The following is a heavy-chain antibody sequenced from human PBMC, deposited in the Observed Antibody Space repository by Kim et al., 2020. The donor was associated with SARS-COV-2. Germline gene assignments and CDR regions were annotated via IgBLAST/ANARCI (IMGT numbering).Heavy chain of an antibody. CDR3: AHRRPPVIYGGDDWFDS. D-gene: IGHD4-17*01. J-gene: IGHJ5*01. CDR2: IYWNGNE. V-gene: IGHV2-5*01. CDR1: GFSLNTPGVG. Sequence: SGPTLVNPTQTLTLTCTFSGFSLNTPGVGVGWIRQPPGEALQWLALIYWNGNEHYWPALQSRLTITTDTSRNRVVLTMTNMDPVDTGTYFCAHRRPPVIYGGDDWFDSWGQGALVTVSS.